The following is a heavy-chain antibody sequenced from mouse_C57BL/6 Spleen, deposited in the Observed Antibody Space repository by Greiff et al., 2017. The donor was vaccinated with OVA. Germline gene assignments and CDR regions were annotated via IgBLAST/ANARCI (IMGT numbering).Heavy chain of an antibody. V-gene: IGHV1-80*01. CDR3: ARRGFHYYGSSYGYFDV. D-gene: IGHD1-1*01. Sequence: QVQLQQSGAELVKPGASVKISCKASGYAFSSYWMNWVKQRPGKGLAWIGQIYPGDGDTNYNGKFKGKATLTADKSSSTAYMQLSSLTSEDSAVYFCARRGFHYYGSSYGYFDVWGTGTTVTVSS. J-gene: IGHJ1*03. CDR2: IYPGDGDT. CDR1: GYAFSSYW.